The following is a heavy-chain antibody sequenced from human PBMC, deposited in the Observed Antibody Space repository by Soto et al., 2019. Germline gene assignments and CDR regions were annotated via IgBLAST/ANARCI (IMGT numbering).Heavy chain of an antibody. CDR1: GGSISSGGYY. V-gene: IGHV4-31*03. CDR3: ARGNSEMALYY. CDR2: IYYSGTT. Sequence: QVQLQESGPGLVKPSQTLSLTCTVSGGSISSGGYYWSWIRQHPGKGLEWIGYIYYSGTTYYNPSLKSRVTISGDTSKNQSSLTLSSVTAADTAVYYWARGNSEMALYYWGQGTLVTVSS. J-gene: IGHJ4*02. D-gene: IGHD1-7*01.